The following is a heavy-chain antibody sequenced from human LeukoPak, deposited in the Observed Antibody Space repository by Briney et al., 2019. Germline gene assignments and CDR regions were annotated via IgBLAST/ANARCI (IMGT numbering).Heavy chain of an antibody. D-gene: IGHD5-18*01. J-gene: IGHJ4*02. CDR2: IFYSGST. CDR3: ARQGIQLWPLDY. V-gene: IGHV4-39*01. CDR1: GGSISSSNYY. Sequence: SETLSLTCTVSGGSISSSNYYWGWVRQPPGKALEWIGNIFYSGSTYYSPSLKSRVTISLDTSRNQFSLKLSSVTAADTAVYYCARQGIQLWPLDYWGQGTLVTVSS.